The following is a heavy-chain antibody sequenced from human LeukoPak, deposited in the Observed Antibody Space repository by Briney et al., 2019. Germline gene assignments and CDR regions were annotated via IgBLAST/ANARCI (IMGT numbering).Heavy chain of an antibody. V-gene: IGHV3-23*01. CDR2: ISATGDST. D-gene: IGHD6-19*01. J-gene: IGHJ4*02. Sequence: GGSLRLSCAASKFTFSSFAMSWVRQAPGKGLEWVSGISATGDSTYYADSVKGRFTISRDNSKNTLYLQMNSLRAEDTAVYYCAKSPGSGWYYFDYWGQGTLVTVSS. CDR1: KFTFSSFA. CDR3: AKSPGSGWYYFDY.